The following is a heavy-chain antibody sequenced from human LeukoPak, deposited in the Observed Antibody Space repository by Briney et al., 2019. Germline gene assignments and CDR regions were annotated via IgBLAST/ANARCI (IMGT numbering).Heavy chain of an antibody. CDR2: IKGKVSGGTT. J-gene: IGHJ4*02. CDR1: GFTFSNAW. V-gene: IGHV3-15*01. CDR3: AAGLGTSDFDY. Sequence: GGSLRLSCAASGFTFSNAWMNWVRQAPGKGLEWVGCIKGKVSGGTTDYAAPVEGRFTVSRDDSKNTVYLQMDSLKTEDTAVYYCAAGLGTSDFDYWGQGTLVTVSS. D-gene: IGHD7-27*01.